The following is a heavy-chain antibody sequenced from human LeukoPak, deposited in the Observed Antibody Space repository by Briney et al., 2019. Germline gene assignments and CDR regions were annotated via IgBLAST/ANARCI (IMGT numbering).Heavy chain of an antibody. V-gene: IGHV1-2*02. Sequence: ASVKVSCKASGYTFTGYYMHWVRQAPGQGLEWMGWINPNSGGTNYAQKLQGRVTMTTDTSTSTAYMELRSLRSDDTAVYYCTGGDYGMGPDAFDIWGQGTMVTVSS. CDR3: TGGDYGMGPDAFDI. CDR2: INPNSGGT. D-gene: IGHD4-17*01. J-gene: IGHJ3*02. CDR1: GYTFTGYY.